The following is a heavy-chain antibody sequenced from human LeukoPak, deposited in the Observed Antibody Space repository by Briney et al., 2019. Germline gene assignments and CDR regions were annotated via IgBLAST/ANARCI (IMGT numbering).Heavy chain of an antibody. V-gene: IGHV4-59*01. D-gene: IGHD3-10*01. CDR2: ISYSGST. CDR1: GGSITNYY. J-gene: IGHJ4*02. Sequence: KPSETLSLTCTVSGGSITNYYWSWIRQPPGKGLEWIGYISYSGSTNYSPSLKSRVTISVDTSKKQFSLNLNSVTAADTAIYYCARDSDRGVMDYWGQGTLVTVSS. CDR3: ARDSDRGVMDY.